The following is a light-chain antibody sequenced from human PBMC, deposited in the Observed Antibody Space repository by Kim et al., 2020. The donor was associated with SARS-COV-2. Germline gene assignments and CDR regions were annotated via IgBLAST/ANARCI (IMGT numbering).Light chain of an antibody. V-gene: IGLV1-40*01. Sequence: QRVIISCTGSSSNIGTGYDVHWYQQLPGTAPKLLIYGNSNRPSGVPDRFSGSKSGTSASLAITGLQAEDEADYYCQSYDSSLSGSVFGGGTQLTVL. CDR1: SSNIGTGYD. CDR2: GNS. CDR3: QSYDSSLSGSV. J-gene: IGLJ3*02.